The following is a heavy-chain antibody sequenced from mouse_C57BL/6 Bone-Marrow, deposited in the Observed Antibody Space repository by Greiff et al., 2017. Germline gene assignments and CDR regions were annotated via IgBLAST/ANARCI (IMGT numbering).Heavy chain of an antibody. J-gene: IGHJ3*01. CDR1: GYTFTDYY. Sequence: EVQLQQSGPVLVKPGASVKMSCKASGYTFTDYYMNWVKQSHGKSLEWIGVINPYNGGTSYNQKFKGKATLTVDNSSSTAYVELNSLTSEDSAVSYCARDGYDVYFAYWGQGTLVTVSA. D-gene: IGHD2-2*01. V-gene: IGHV1-19*01. CDR2: INPYNGGT. CDR3: ARDGYDVYFAY.